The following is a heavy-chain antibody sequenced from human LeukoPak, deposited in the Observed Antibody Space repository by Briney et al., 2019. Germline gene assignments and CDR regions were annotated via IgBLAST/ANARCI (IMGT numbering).Heavy chain of an antibody. CDR2: ISSRGNLI. D-gene: IGHD1-26*01. CDR1: GFTFSDYY. Sequence: GGSLRLSCVVSGFTFSDYYMSWIRQTPGKGLEWISFISSRGNLIYYADSVKGRFTISRDNSKNTLYLKMNSLRAEDTAVYYCAKGHGWEASYYYYYMDVWGKGTTVTISS. CDR3: AKGHGWEASYYYYYMDV. J-gene: IGHJ6*03. V-gene: IGHV3-11*04.